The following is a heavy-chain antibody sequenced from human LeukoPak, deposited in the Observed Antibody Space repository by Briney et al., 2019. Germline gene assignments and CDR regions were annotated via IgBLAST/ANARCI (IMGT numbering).Heavy chain of an antibody. V-gene: IGHV1-69*06. Sequence: ASVKVSCKASGGTFSSYAISWVRQAPGQGLEWMGRIIPIFGTANYAQKFQGRVTITADKSTSTAYMEVSSLRSEDTAVYYCARSGDQDFDYWGQGTLVTVSS. CDR2: IIPIFGTA. CDR3: ARSGDQDFDY. CDR1: GGTFSSYA. D-gene: IGHD7-27*01. J-gene: IGHJ4*02.